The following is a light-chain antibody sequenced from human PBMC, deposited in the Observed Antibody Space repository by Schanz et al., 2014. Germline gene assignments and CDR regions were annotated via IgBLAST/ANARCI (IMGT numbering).Light chain of an antibody. CDR3: AAWDDSLNAYV. V-gene: IGLV1-44*01. Sequence: QSVLTQPPSASGPPGQRVTISCSGSSSNIGSNYVYWYQHLPATAPKLLISFNDQRPSGVPDRFSASKSGTSASLAISDLQSEDEADYYCAAWDDSLNAYVFGTGTKLTVL. CDR2: FND. CDR1: SSNIGSNY. J-gene: IGLJ1*01.